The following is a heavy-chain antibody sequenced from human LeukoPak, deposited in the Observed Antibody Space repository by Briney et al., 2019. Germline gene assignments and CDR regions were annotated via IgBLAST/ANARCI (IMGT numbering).Heavy chain of an antibody. V-gene: IGHV3-23*01. Sequence: GGSLRLSCAASGFTFSSSAMSWVRQAPGKGLEWVSSIIGTGGSTYHADSMKGRFTISRDNSKNTLYLQMNYLRPEDTAVYYCAKDDYQWYFSLWGRGTLVTVSS. CDR3: AKDDYQWYFSL. CDR2: IIGTGGST. CDR1: GFTFSSSA. J-gene: IGHJ2*01. D-gene: IGHD4-11*01.